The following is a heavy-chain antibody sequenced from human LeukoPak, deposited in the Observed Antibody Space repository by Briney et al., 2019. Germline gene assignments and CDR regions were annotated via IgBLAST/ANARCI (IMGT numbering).Heavy chain of an antibody. J-gene: IGHJ5*02. CDR2: IYPGDSDT. CDR3: ARHYRYCSSTSCSQEGRFDP. V-gene: IGHV5-51*01. Sequence: GESLKISCKGSGYSFTSYWIGWVRQMPGKGLEWMGIIYPGDSDTRYSPSFQGQVTISADKSISTAYLQWSSLKASDTAMYYCARHYRYCSSTSCSQEGRFDPWGQGTLVTVSS. CDR1: GYSFTSYW. D-gene: IGHD2-2*01.